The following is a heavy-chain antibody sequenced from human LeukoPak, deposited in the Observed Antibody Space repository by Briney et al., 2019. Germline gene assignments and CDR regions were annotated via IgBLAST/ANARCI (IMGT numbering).Heavy chain of an antibody. CDR1: GGSISSYY. J-gene: IGHJ6*02. V-gene: IGHV4-4*07. CDR3: ARVIRGSYGQARSLYGMDV. D-gene: IGHD5-18*01. CDR2: IYTSGST. Sequence: KPSETLSLTCTVSGGSISSYYWSWIRQPAGKGLEWIGRIYTSGSTNYNPSLKSRVTMSVDTSKNQFFLKLSSVTAADTAVYYCARVIRGSYGQARSLYGMDVWGQGTTVTVSS.